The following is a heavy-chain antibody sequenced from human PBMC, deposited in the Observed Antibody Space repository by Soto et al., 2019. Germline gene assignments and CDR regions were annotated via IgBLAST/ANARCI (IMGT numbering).Heavy chain of an antibody. CDR2: VYWDDEK. J-gene: IGHJ4*02. Sequence: QITLTESGPTLVKPTQTLTLTCSFSGFSLNTPGTGVGWIRQRPGEALEWLALVYWDDEKRYSPSLRGRLTISKDTPRNQVVLTMINVDPVDTGTYYCANRPPAYRGYDLAYWGQGTLVIVSS. CDR3: ANRPPAYRGYDLAY. V-gene: IGHV2-5*02. D-gene: IGHD5-12*01. CDR1: GFSLNTPGTG.